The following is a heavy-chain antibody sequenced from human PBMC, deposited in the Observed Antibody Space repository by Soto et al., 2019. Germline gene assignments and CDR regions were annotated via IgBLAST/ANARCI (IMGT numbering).Heavy chain of an antibody. CDR2: IDPSDSYT. D-gene: IGHD6-19*01. J-gene: IGHJ6*02. Sequence: GESLKISCKGSGYSFTSYWISWVRQMPGKGLEWMGRIDPSDSYTNYSPSFQGHVTISADKSISTAYLQWSSLKASDTAMYYCARHMAVAGTFYYYYYGMDVWSQGTTVTVSS. CDR1: GYSFTSYW. CDR3: ARHMAVAGTFYYYYYGMDV. V-gene: IGHV5-10-1*01.